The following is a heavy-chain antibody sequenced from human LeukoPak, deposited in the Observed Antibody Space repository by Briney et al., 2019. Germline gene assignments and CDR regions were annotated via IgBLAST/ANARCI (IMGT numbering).Heavy chain of an antibody. J-gene: IGHJ4*02. D-gene: IGHD3-10*01. V-gene: IGHV4-38-2*01. Sequence: SETLSLTCAVSGYSLSSGYYWGWSRPPPGKGLEWIGSIYHSGSNYYNPSLKSRVTISVDTSKNQFSLKLSSVTAADTAVYYCARGGSGSYYDYYFDYWGQGTLVTVSS. CDR3: ARGGSGSYYDYYFDY. CDR2: IYHSGSN. CDR1: GYSLSSGYY.